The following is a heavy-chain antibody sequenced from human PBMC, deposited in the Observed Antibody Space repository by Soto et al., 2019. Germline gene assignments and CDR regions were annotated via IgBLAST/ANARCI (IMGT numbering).Heavy chain of an antibody. Sequence: ASVKVSCKASGYTFTSYYMHWVRQAPGQGLEWMGIINPSGGSTSYAQKFQGRVTMTRDTSTSTVYMELSSLRSEDTAVYYCARELGGYCSGGSCPVSYYYYYGMDVWG. D-gene: IGHD2-15*01. CDR1: GYTFTSYY. J-gene: IGHJ6*02. V-gene: IGHV1-46*01. CDR3: ARELGGYCSGGSCPVSYYYYYGMDV. CDR2: INPSGGST.